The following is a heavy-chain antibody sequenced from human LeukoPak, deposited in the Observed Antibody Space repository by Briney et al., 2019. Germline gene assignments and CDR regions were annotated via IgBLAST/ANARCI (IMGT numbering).Heavy chain of an antibody. CDR2: IRHDGTDQ. J-gene: IGHJ5*02. CDR3: AKDGNWASVS. V-gene: IGHV3-30*02. D-gene: IGHD7-27*01. CDR1: GFTFS. Sequence: GGSLRLACVGSGFTFSVHWVRQVPGKGLEWLTFIRHDGTDQHYADSVRGRFTISRDNSKNTVYLQMNSLRPEDTALYYCAKDGNWASVSWGQGTLVTVSS.